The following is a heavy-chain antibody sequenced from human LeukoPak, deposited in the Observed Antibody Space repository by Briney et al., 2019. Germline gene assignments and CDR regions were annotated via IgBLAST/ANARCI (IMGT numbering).Heavy chain of an antibody. CDR2: INPNSGGT. J-gene: IGHJ4*02. V-gene: IGHV1-2*02. CDR3: ASGYSSSWSLFDY. CDR1: GYTFTSYD. Sequence: GASVKVSCKASGYTFTSYDINWVRQAPGQGLEWMGWINPNSGGTNYAQKFQGRVTMTRDTSISTAYMELSRLRSDDTAVYYCASGYSSSWSLFDYWGQGTLVTVSS. D-gene: IGHD6-13*01.